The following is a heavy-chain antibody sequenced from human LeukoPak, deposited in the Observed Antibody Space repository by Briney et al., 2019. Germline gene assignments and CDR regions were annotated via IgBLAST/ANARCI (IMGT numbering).Heavy chain of an antibody. J-gene: IGHJ4*02. V-gene: IGHV3-23*01. D-gene: IGHD3-22*01. CDR3: AKGSYYDSSGSFYFDY. Sequence: GGSLRLSCAASGFTFSRYWMTWVRQAPGKGLEWVSGISGSGDNTYYADSVKGRFTISRDNSKNTLYVQVNSLGTEDTAAYYCAKGSYYDSSGSFYFDYWGQGTLVTVSS. CDR2: ISGSGDNT. CDR1: GFTFSRYW.